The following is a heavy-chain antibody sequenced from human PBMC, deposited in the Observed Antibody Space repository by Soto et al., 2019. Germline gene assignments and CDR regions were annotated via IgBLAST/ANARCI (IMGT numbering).Heavy chain of an antibody. CDR2: IYGGGST. CDR1: GFIVNNYY. CDR3: ARGSLYDPGRKFDT. V-gene: IGHV3-53*01. D-gene: IGHD3-3*01. Sequence: EVKVVESGGGLIQPGGSLRLACAASGFIVNNYYMAWVRQAPGKGLEWVSAIYGGGSTYYADSVKGRFTISSDNFKNMLYLYMSSLRVEDTAVYSCARGSLYDPGRKFDTWGQGTLVTVSS. J-gene: IGHJ4*02.